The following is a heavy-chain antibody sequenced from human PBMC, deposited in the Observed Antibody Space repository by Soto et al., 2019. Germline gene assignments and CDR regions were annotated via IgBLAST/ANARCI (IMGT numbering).Heavy chain of an antibody. CDR3: AKVLVRGVSASDAFDI. CDR1: GFTFSSYA. J-gene: IGHJ3*02. D-gene: IGHD3-10*01. V-gene: IGHV3-23*01. CDR2: ISGSGGST. Sequence: GSLRLSCAASGFTFSSYAMSWVRRAPGKGLEWVSAISGSGGSTYYADSVKGRFTISRDNSKNTLYLQMNSLRAEDTAVYYCAKVLVRGVSASDAFDIWGQGTMVTVSS.